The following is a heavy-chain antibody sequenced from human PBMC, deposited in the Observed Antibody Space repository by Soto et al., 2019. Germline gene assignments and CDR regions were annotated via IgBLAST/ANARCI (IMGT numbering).Heavy chain of an antibody. CDR3: ASLDSSGYLDY. CDR1: GGTFSSYA. V-gene: IGHV1-69*13. D-gene: IGHD3-22*01. CDR2: IIPIFGTA. Sequence: SVNVSCKASGGTFSSYAISWVRQAPGQGLEWMGGIIPIFGTANYAQKFQGRVTITADESTSTAYMELSSLRSEDTAVYYCASLDSSGYLDYWGQGTLVTVSS. J-gene: IGHJ4*02.